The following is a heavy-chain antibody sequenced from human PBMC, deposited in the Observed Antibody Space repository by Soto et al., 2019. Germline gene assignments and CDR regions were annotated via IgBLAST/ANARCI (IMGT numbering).Heavy chain of an antibody. V-gene: IGHV4-31*03. J-gene: IGHJ4*02. CDR2: IFHSGRT. CDR3: ARGPTRPDH. D-gene: IGHD6-25*01. CDR1: GDPITSGSGS. Sequence: PSETLSLSCTVSGDPITSGSGSWSWVRQHPGGGLELFGYIFHSGRTFYSPSLSSRLTLSIDTSNNRLSLHLRSVTDADTAVYYCARGPTRPDHWGQATQVTVSS.